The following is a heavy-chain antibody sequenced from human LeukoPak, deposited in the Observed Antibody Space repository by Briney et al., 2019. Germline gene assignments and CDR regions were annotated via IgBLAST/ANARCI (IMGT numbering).Heavy chain of an antibody. CDR3: ARGARGYTYGRFDY. V-gene: IGHV3-48*04. CDR2: ISSSGGTI. Sequence: PGGSLTLSCAASGFSLSRYSMNWVRQAPGKGLEWLSYISSSGGTIYYADPVKGRFTISRDNAKNSLYLHMNSLRAEDTAVYYCARGARGYTYGRFDYWGQGTLVTVSS. D-gene: IGHD5-18*01. CDR1: GFSLSRYS. J-gene: IGHJ4*02.